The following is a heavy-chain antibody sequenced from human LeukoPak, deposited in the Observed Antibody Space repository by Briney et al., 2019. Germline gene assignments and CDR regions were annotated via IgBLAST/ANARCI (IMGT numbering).Heavy chain of an antibody. J-gene: IGHJ4*02. V-gene: IGHV1-46*01. CDR3: ARELYSDYDAAP. CDR2: INDSRDST. D-gene: IGHD5-12*01. CDR1: GSSSYY. Sequence: ASVIVSCKASGSSSYYMHWGREAPGQGREGGGLINDSRDSTSYAQKSQGTLSLPKDMSTSTVYRQLSSLKSEDTALYSCARELYSDYDAAPWGQGTLLTVSS.